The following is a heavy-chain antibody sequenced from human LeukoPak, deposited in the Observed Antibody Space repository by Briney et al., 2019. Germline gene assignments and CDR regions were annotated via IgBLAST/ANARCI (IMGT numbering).Heavy chain of an antibody. Sequence: ASVKVSCKASGYTFTSYGISWVRQAPGQGLEWMGWISAYNGNTNYAQKLQGRVTMTTDTSTSTAYMELRSLRSDDTAVYYCARDLPSYDILTGYYVDYWGQGSLVTVSS. CDR2: ISAYNGNT. V-gene: IGHV1-18*01. CDR1: GYTFTSYG. J-gene: IGHJ4*02. CDR3: ARDLPSYDILTGYYVDY. D-gene: IGHD3-9*01.